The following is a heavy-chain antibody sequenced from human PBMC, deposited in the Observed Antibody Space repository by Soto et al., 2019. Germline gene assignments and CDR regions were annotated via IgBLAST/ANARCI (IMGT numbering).Heavy chain of an antibody. CDR2: INHSGST. D-gene: IGHD3-3*01. Sequence: QVQLQQWGAGLLKPSETLSLTCAVYGGSFSGYYWSWIRQPPGKGLEWIGEINHSGSTNYNPSLKSRVTISVDTSKNQFSLKLSSVTAADTAVYYCARRLWSGYLIYYYYGMDDWGQGTTVTVSS. V-gene: IGHV4-34*01. CDR3: ARRLWSGYLIYYYYGMDD. J-gene: IGHJ6*02. CDR1: GGSFSGYY.